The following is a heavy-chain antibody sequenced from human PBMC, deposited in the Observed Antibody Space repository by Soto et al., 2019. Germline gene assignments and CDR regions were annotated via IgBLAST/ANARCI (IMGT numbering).Heavy chain of an antibody. D-gene: IGHD1-7*01. CDR3: ARETYDLELFNWLEP. Sequence: GESLKISCEASGYSFTPYWVSWVRQMPGKGLEWMGAIDPRDSYTKYSRSFQGHVTISVDKSISTAYLQWNSLKASDTAIYYCARETYDLELFNWLEPCVHGTLVSVSS. CDR1: GYSFTPYW. CDR2: IDPRDSYT. J-gene: IGHJ5*02. V-gene: IGHV5-10-1*01.